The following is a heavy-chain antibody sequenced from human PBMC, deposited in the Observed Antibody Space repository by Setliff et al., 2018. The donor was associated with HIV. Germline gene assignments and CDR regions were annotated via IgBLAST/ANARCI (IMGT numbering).Heavy chain of an antibody. J-gene: IGHJ5*02. V-gene: IGHV4-4*08. CDR1: GISIDGYY. D-gene: IGHD3-10*01. CDR2: VSSIGNT. Sequence: PSETLSLTCSVSGISIDGYYWSWIRQSPRTRLEWIGYVSSIGNTNYNPSLKSRVTISVDTSKNQFSLQLNSVTAADTAVYFCSRGTYYKGLDPWGQGTLVTVSS. CDR3: SRGTYYKGLDP.